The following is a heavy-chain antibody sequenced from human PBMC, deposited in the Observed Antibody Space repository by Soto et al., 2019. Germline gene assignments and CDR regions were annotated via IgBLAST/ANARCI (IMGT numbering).Heavy chain of an antibody. CDR2: VSGNNENT. V-gene: IGHV1-18*04. CDR3: ARGEDDISDY. Sequence: ASVKVSCKASGYTFTTYGITWVRQAPGQGPEWMGWVSGNNENTNYAQKFQGRITMTVDTSTTTAYMELRSLKSDDTAIYYCARGEDDISDYWGKGTLVTVSS. J-gene: IGHJ4*02. CDR1: GYTFTTYG. D-gene: IGHD3-22*01.